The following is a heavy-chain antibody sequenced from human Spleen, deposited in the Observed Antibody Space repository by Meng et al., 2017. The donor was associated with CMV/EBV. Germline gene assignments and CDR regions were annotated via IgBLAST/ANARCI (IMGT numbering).Heavy chain of an antibody. V-gene: IGHV4-61*01. Sequence: GSLRLSCTVSGVSVNNRNYYWSWIRQPPGKGPEWIAYIYYSGKTNYNPSLKSRVTISEDTSKNQFSLKLSSVTAADTAVYYCARDRGYYDNSGYYYGDAFDIWGQGTMVTVSS. CDR1: GVSVNNRNYY. CDR2: IYYSGKT. D-gene: IGHD3-22*01. J-gene: IGHJ3*02. CDR3: ARDRGYYDNSGYYYGDAFDI.